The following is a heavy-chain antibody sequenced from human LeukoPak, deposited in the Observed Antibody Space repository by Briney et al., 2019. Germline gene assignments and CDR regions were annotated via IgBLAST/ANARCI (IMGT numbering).Heavy chain of an antibody. V-gene: IGHV4-39*07. Sequence: SETLSLTCTVSGGSISSSSYYWGWIRQPPGKGLEWIGSIYYSGSTYYNPSLKSRVTMSVDTSKNQFSLKLSSVTAADTAVYYCARLRGRGYYMDVWGKGTTVTVSS. J-gene: IGHJ6*03. CDR1: GGSISSSSYY. D-gene: IGHD3-16*01. CDR3: ARLRGRGYYMDV. CDR2: IYYSGST.